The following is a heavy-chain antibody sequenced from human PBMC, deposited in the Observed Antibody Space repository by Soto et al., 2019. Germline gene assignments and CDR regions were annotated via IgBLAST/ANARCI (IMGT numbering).Heavy chain of an antibody. V-gene: IGHV3-53*01. D-gene: IGHD4-17*01. CDR3: ARASRVTTIYDY. Sequence: EVHLVESGGGLVQPGGSLRLSCEVSGFTVSTSYISWVRQAPGKGLEWVSIIYSDGTTRYADSVRGRFTISRDSSKNTVYLQMNTLTTDDTAVYYCARASRVTTIYDYWGQGTLVTVAS. CDR1: GFTVSTSY. J-gene: IGHJ4*02. CDR2: IYSDGTT.